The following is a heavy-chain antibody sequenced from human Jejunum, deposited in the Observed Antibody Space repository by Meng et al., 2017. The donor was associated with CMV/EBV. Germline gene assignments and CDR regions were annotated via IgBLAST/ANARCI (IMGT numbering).Heavy chain of an antibody. J-gene: IGHJ4*02. CDR2: ILYDGIQN. Sequence: VTNYGIPWLRQPPGTGLEWLTFILYDGIQNFYADSVRGRFTTSRDNSKNTVYLQMDSLRPEDTAVYYCAKDWRFTTSYNPLESPGNWGQGTLVTVSS. CDR1: VTNYG. D-gene: IGHD1-14*01. CDR3: AKDWRFTTSYNPLESPGN. V-gene: IGHV3-30*02.